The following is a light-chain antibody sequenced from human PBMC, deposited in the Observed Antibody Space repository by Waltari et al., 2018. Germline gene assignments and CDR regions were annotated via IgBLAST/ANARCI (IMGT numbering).Light chain of an antibody. Sequence: DIVMTQSPLSLAFTPGEPASIPCRSSQSPLHRNGYNYLDWYLQKPGQSPQLLTYLGSSRASGVPDRFSGSGSGTDFTLKISRVEAEDVGVYYCMQAQQTHTFGQGTKLEIK. J-gene: IGKJ2*01. V-gene: IGKV2-28*01. CDR1: QSPLHRNGYNY. CDR3: MQAQQTHT. CDR2: LGS.